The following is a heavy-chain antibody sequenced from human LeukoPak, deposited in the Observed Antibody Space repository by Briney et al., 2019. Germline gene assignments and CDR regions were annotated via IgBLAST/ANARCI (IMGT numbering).Heavy chain of an antibody. J-gene: IGHJ4*02. CDR1: GYTFTSNY. CDR3: ARDWTHYDNYDY. Sequence: ASVKVSCKASGYTFTSNYIHWVRQAPGQGLEWMGMIYPRDGSTSYAQKFQGRVTMTRDTSISTAYMELSRLRSDDTAVYYCARDWTHYDNYDYWGQGTLVTVSS. D-gene: IGHD3-9*01. CDR2: IYPRDGST. V-gene: IGHV1-46*01.